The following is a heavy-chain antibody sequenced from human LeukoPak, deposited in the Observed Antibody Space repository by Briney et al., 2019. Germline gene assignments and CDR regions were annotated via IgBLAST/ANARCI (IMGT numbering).Heavy chain of an antibody. J-gene: IGHJ4*02. CDR1: GGSFSGYY. D-gene: IGHD2-2*01. V-gene: IGHV4-34*01. CDR2: INHSGST. Sequence: SETLSLTCAVYGGSFSGYYWSWIRQPPGKGLEWIGEINHSGSTNYNPSLKSRVTIPVDTSKNQFSLKLSSVTAADTAVYYCARVPEEPTLGYCSSTSCPRSFALDYWGQGTLVTVSS. CDR3: ARVPEEPTLGYCSSTSCPRSFALDY.